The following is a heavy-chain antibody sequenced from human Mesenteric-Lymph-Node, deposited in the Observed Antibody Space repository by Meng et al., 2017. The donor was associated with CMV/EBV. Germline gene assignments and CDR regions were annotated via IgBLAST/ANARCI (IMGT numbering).Heavy chain of an antibody. D-gene: IGHD3-22*01. J-gene: IGHJ3*02. V-gene: IGHV3-30-3*01. Sequence: GGSLRLSCAASGFTFSSYWMHWVRQAPGKGLEWVAVISYDGSNKYYADSVKGRFTISRDNAKNSLYLQMNSLRAEDTAVYYCARAGYYDSSGYDGDSFDIWGQGTMVTVSS. CDR1: GFTFSSYW. CDR2: ISYDGSNK. CDR3: ARAGYYDSSGYDGDSFDI.